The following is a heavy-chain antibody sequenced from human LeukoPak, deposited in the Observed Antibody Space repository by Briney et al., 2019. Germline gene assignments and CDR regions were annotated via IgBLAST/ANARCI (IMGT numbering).Heavy chain of an antibody. V-gene: IGHV3-53*01. CDR2: IYSGGST. D-gene: IGHD2-15*01. CDR1: GFTVSSNY. Sequence: GGSLRLSCAASGFTVSSNYMSWVRQAPGKGLGWVSVIYSGGSTYYADSVKGRFTISRDNSKNTLYLQMNSLRAEDTAVYYCARGRYCSGGSCTMALYYYYYMDVWGKGTTVTVSS. CDR3: ARGRYCSGGSCTMALYYYYYMDV. J-gene: IGHJ6*03.